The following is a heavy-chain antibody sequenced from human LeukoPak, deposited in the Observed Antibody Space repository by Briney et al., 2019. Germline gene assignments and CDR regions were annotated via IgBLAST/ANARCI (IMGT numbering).Heavy chain of an antibody. J-gene: IGHJ5*02. V-gene: IGHV2-5*02. Sequence: ESGPTLVKPTQTLTLTCTFSGFSLRTRGVGMGWIHQPPGKALEWLALIYWDDDKRYSPSLKSRLTITKDTSKNQVVLTMTNMDPVDTATYYCARHAEYSSSPQPPERGFDPWGQGTLVTVSS. D-gene: IGHD6-6*01. CDR3: ARHAEYSSSPQPPERGFDP. CDR1: GFSLRTRGVG. CDR2: IYWDDDK.